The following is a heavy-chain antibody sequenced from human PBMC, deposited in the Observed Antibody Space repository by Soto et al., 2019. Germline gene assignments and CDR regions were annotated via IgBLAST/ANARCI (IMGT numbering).Heavy chain of an antibody. CDR1: GFTFSNAW. CDR3: NTDLLLTSPDSYYFDY. CDR2: IKSKTDGGTT. Sequence: EVQLVESGGGLVKPGGSLRLSCAASGFTFSNAWMSWVRQAPGKGLEWVGRIKSKTDGGTTDYAAPVKGRFTISRDDSKNTLYLQMNSLKTEDTAVYYCNTDLLLTSPDSYYFDYWGQGTLVTVSS. D-gene: IGHD2-15*01. J-gene: IGHJ4*02. V-gene: IGHV3-15*01.